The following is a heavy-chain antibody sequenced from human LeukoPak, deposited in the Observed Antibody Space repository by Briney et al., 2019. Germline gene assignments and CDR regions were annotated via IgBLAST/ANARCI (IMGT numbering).Heavy chain of an antibody. D-gene: IGHD6-13*01. Sequence: SETLSLTCTVSGGSISSYYWSWIRQPPGKGLEWIGYIYYSGSTNYNPSLKSRVTISVDTSKNQFSLKLSSVTAADTAVYYCARVQETIAAAGTVYYYYYYMDVWGKGTTVTVSS. CDR3: ARVQETIAAAGTVYYYYYYMDV. V-gene: IGHV4-59*01. J-gene: IGHJ6*03. CDR2: IYYSGST. CDR1: GGSISSYY.